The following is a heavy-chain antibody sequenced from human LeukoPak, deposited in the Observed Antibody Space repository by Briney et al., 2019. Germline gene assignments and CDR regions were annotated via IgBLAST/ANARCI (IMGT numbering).Heavy chain of an antibody. Sequence: ASVKVSCKASGYTFTGYCMHWVRQAPGQGLEWMGWINPNSGGTNYAQKFQGRVTMTRDTSISTAYMELSRLRSDDTAVYYCARDPGYCSGGSCYETLDYWGQGTLVTVSS. V-gene: IGHV1-2*02. CDR2: INPNSGGT. J-gene: IGHJ4*02. CDR3: ARDPGYCSGGSCYETLDY. CDR1: GYTFTGYC. D-gene: IGHD2-15*01.